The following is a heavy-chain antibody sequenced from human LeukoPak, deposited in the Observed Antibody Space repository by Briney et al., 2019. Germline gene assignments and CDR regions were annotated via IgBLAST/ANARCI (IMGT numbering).Heavy chain of an antibody. V-gene: IGHV1-69-2*01. CDR3: AVTAAGRDYMDV. D-gene: IGHD6-13*01. CDR1: GYSFTDFY. J-gene: IGHJ6*03. CDR2: FDPEDDET. Sequence: ASVQISCKVSGYSFTDFYMQWIQQAPGKGLEWMGLFDPEDDETIYAEKFQGRVTITADTSRDTSYMSLSSLRPEDTAVYYCAVTAAGRDYMDVWGKGTTDTVSS.